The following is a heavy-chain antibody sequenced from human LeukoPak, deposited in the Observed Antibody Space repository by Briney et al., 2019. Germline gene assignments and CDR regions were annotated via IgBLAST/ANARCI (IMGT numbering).Heavy chain of an antibody. J-gene: IGHJ5*02. CDR2: IIPIFGTA. CDR1: GGTYSSCA. V-gene: IGHV1-69*05. D-gene: IGHD2-2*01. CDR3: ARAYIVVVPAAIEPVYNWFDP. Sequence: SVKVSCKASGGTYSSCAISWVRQAPGQGLEWMGGIIPIFGTANYAQKFQGRVTITTDESTSTAYMELSSLRSEDTAVYYCARAYIVVVPAAIEPVYNWFDPWGQGTLVTVSS.